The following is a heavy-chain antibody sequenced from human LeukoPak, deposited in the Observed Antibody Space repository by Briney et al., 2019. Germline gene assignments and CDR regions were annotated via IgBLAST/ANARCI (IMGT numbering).Heavy chain of an antibody. J-gene: IGHJ4*02. CDR3: ASGRGYTQQSNDY. D-gene: IGHD3-22*01. CDR2: IIPIFGTA. CDR1: GYTFTSYG. V-gene: IGHV1-69*06. Sequence: SVKVSCKASGYTFTSYGISWVRQAPGQGLEWMGGIIPIFGTANYAQKFQGRVTITADKSTSTACMELSSLRSEDTAVYYCASGRGYTQQSNDYWGQGTLVTVSS.